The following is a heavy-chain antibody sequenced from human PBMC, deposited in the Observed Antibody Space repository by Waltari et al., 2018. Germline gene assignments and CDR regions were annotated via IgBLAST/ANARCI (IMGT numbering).Heavy chain of an antibody. J-gene: IGHJ4*02. CDR2: IYQIGST. CDR1: GYSISSGYY. V-gene: IGHV4-38-2*02. D-gene: IGHD3-3*01. Sequence: QVQLQESGPGLVKPSETLSLTCAVSGYSISSGYYWGWIRQPPGKGLEWIGSIYQIGSTDDNPSLKSRVTISVDTSKNQFSLKLSSVTAADTAVYYCARDREGFLEWFAPHFDYWGQGTLVTVSS. CDR3: ARDREGFLEWFAPHFDY.